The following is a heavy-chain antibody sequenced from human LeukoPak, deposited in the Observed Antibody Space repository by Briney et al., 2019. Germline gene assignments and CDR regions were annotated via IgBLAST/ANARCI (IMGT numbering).Heavy chain of an antibody. CDR1: GGTFSSYA. J-gene: IGHJ4*02. CDR3: ARDTGITGHFGY. D-gene: IGHD1-20*01. CDR2: IIPIFGTA. Sequence: ASVKVSCKASGGTFSSYAISWVRQAPGQGLEWMGGIIPIFGTANYAQKFQGRVTITTDESTSTAYMELSSLRSEDTAVYYCARDTGITGHFGYWGQGTLVTVSS. V-gene: IGHV1-69*05.